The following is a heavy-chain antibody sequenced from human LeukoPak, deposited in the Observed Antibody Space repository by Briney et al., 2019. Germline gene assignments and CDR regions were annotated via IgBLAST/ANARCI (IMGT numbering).Heavy chain of an antibody. V-gene: IGHV1-46*01. J-gene: IGHJ4*02. D-gene: IGHD3-3*01. Sequence: ASVKVSCKASGYSFTSYYIHWVRQAPGQGLEWMAMINPSGGGSSTTYAQKFQGTLTLTRDMSTSTVYMELSSLRSEDTAVYNCARNITIFGVATLGYWGQGTLVTVSS. CDR2: INPSGGGSST. CDR3: ARNITIFGVATLGY. CDR1: GYSFTSYY.